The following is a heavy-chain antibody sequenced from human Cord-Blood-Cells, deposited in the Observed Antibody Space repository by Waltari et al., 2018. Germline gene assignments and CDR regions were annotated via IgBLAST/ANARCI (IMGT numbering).Heavy chain of an antibody. V-gene: IGHV4-34*01. D-gene: IGHD3-9*01. J-gene: IGHJ4*02. CDR2: INQSGST. CDR3: ASGGAYYDILTGYYY. Sequence: QVQLQQWGAGLSKPSETLSLTCAVYGGSFSGYYWSWIRQPPGKGLEWIGEINQSGSTNYNPALKSRVTISVDTSKNQFSLKLSSVTAADTAVYYCASGGAYYDILTGYYYWGQGTLVTVSS. CDR1: GGSFSGYY.